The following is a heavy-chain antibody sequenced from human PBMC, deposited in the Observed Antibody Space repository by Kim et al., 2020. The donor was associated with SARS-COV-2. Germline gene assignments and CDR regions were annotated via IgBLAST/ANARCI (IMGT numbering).Heavy chain of an antibody. V-gene: IGHV4-59*08. CDR1: GGSISSYY. Sequence: SETLSLTCTVSGGSISSYYWSWIRQPPGKGLEWIGYIYYSGSTNYNPSLKSRVTISVDTSKNQFSLKLSSVTAADTAVYYCARSPLTYYYGSGHSYYYMDVWGKGTTVTVSS. D-gene: IGHD3-10*01. CDR2: IYYSGST. J-gene: IGHJ6*03. CDR3: ARSPLTYYYGSGHSYYYMDV.